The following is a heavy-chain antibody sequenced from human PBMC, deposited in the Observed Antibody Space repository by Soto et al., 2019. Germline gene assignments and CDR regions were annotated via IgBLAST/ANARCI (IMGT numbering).Heavy chain of an antibody. Sequence: GGSLRLSCAASGFTFSSYAMHWVRQAPGKGLEWVAVISYDGSNKYYADSVKGRFTISRDNSKNTLYLQMNSLRAEDTAVYYCARKGWELLNFMDVWGQGTTVTVSS. CDR3: ARKGWELLNFMDV. CDR1: GFTFSSYA. V-gene: IGHV3-30-3*01. D-gene: IGHD1-26*01. CDR2: ISYDGSNK. J-gene: IGHJ6*02.